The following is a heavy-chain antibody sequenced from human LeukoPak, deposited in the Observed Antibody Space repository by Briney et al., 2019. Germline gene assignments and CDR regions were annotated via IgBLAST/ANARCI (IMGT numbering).Heavy chain of an antibody. V-gene: IGHV1-69*04. D-gene: IGHD6-13*01. J-gene: IGHJ4*02. CDR3: ARGFTYSSDY. CDR2: IIPFLGVP. Sequence: ASVKVSCKASVGTFSGYAISWVRQAPGQGLEWMGRIIPFLGVPNYAQKFQGRVTITADKSTSTAYMEPSSQRSEDTAVYYCARGFTYSSDYWGQGTLVTVSS. CDR1: VGTFSGYA.